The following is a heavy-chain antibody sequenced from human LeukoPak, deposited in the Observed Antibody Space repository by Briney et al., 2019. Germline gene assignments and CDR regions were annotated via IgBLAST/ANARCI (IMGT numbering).Heavy chain of an antibody. CDR2: IYYSGST. CDR1: GGSISSYY. Sequence: PSETLSLTCTVSGGSISSYYWSWIRQPPGKGLEWIGYIYYSGSTNYNPSLKSRVTISVDTSKNQFSLKLSSVTAADTAVYYCARGGVVFGVVTDWGQGTLVTVSS. V-gene: IGHV4-59*01. J-gene: IGHJ4*02. CDR3: ARGGVVFGVVTD. D-gene: IGHD3-3*01.